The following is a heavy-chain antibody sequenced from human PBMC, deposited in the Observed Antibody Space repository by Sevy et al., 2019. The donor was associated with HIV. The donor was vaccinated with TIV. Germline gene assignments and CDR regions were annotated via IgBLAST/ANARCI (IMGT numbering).Heavy chain of an antibody. CDR2: IRYDGSNK. J-gene: IGHJ6*02. CDR3: ARDRLGITISAEWGGGMDV. Sequence: GGSLGLSCAASGFTLSSYGMHWVRQAPGKGLEWVAVIRYDGSNKYYADSVKGRFTISRDNSKNTLYLQMNSLRAEDTAVYYCARDRLGITISAEWGGGMDVWGQGTTVTVSS. D-gene: IGHD3-3*01. V-gene: IGHV3-33*01. CDR1: GFTLSSYG.